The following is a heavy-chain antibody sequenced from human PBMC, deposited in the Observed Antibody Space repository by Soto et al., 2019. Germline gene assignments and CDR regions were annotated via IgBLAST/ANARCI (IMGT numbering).Heavy chain of an antibody. D-gene: IGHD4-17*01. Sequence: SETLSLTCTVSGGSISSYYWSWIRQPAGKGLEWIGRVFSSGNTNYNPSLKSRVSISVDTSENQFSLKLTSVTAADTAMYYCARATRDYGDYCYFDCWGQGTLVTVSS. CDR1: GGSISSYY. V-gene: IGHV4-4*07. CDR3: ARATRDYGDYCYFDC. J-gene: IGHJ4*02. CDR2: VFSSGNT.